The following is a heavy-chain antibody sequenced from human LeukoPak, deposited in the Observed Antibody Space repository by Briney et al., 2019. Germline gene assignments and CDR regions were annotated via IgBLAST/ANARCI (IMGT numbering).Heavy chain of an antibody. J-gene: IGHJ4*02. V-gene: IGHV3-9*01. CDR3: AKDARYYGEGPYDY. D-gene: IGHD4-17*01. CDR1: GFTFSSYA. CDR2: ISWSSGSI. Sequence: GGSLRLSCAASGFTFSSYAMHWVRQAPGKGLEWVSGISWSSGSIGYADSVKGRFTISRDNAKNSLYLQMNSLRAEDTALYYCAKDARYYGEGPYDYWGQGTLVIVSS.